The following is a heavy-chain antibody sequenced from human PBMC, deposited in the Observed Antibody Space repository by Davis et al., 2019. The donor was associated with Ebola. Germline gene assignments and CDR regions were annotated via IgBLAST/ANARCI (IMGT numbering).Heavy chain of an antibody. CDR2: IYYSGST. V-gene: IGHV4-59*08. CDR3: ARLKAKGWFDP. CDR1: GGSISSYY. Sequence: MPSETLSLTCTVSGGSISSYYWSWIRQPPGKGLEWIGYIYYSGSTNYNPSLKSRVTISVDTSKNQFSLKLSSVTAADTAVYYWARLKAKGWFDPWGQGTLVTVSS. J-gene: IGHJ5*02.